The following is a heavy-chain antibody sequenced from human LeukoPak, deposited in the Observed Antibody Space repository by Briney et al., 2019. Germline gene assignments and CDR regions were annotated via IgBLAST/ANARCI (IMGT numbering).Heavy chain of an antibody. J-gene: IGHJ5*01. V-gene: IGHV3-48*03. CDR1: GFTFSSYE. CDR3: ARDGVENVAVADLTWFDS. Sequence: GGSLRLSCAPFGFTFSSYEMNWVRQAPGKGLEWVSYIGSSGSPIYYADSVKGRFTISRDNAKSSLYLQMNSLSAEDSALYYCARDGVENVAVADLTWFDSWGQGALVIVSS. D-gene: IGHD6-19*01. CDR2: IGSSGSPI.